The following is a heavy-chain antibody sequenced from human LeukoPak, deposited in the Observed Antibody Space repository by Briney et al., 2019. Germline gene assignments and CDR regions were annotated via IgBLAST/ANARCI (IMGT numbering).Heavy chain of an antibody. D-gene: IGHD2-2*01. V-gene: IGHV3-23*01. CDR1: GFTFSSSG. Sequence: PGGSLRLSCAASGFTFSSSGMSWVRQAPGKGLEWVSYISGSDTTAHYADSVKGRFTISGDNSKNTLYLQTTSLAAEDTAVYFCAKGQVVAFDYWGQGTLVTVSS. CDR2: ISGSDTTA. J-gene: IGHJ4*02. CDR3: AKGQVVAFDY.